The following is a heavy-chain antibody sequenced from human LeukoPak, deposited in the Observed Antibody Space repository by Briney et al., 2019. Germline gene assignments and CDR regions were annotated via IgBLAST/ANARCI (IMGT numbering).Heavy chain of an antibody. CDR3: ARRIAAAGTSGGYYYMDV. Sequence: GESLKISCKGSGYSFTSYWIGWVRQMPGKGLEWMGIIYPGDSDTRYSPSFQGQVTISADKSISTAYLQWSSLKASDTAMYYCARRIAAAGTSGGYYYMDVWGKGTTVTVSS. CDR1: GYSFTSYW. V-gene: IGHV5-51*01. D-gene: IGHD6-13*01. CDR2: IYPGDSDT. J-gene: IGHJ6*03.